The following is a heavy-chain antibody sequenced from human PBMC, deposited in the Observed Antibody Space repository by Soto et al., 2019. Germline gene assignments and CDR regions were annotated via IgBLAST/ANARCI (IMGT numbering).Heavy chain of an antibody. CDR2: IFYSGST. CDR3: ATYDILTGGTDAFHI. CDR1: GDSISSSNYF. J-gene: IGHJ3*02. D-gene: IGHD3-9*01. V-gene: IGHV4-39*07. Sequence: SETLSLTCTVSGDSISSSNYFWGWIRQPPGKGLEWIGTIFYSGSTYYNPSLKSRVTISVDTSKNQFSLKLTSVTAADTALYYCATYDILTGGTDAFHIWGQGTMVTVSS.